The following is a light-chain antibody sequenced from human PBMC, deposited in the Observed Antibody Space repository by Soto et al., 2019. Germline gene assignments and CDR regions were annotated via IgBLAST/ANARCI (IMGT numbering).Light chain of an antibody. CDR1: QSINSQ. CDR3: QHYNAFPYT. Sequence: DIQMTQSPSTLSASVGDRVTITCRASQSINSQLAWYQRKPGKAPNLLIDDASTLESGVPSRFSGSGSGTEFTLTISSLLPDDSATYYCQHYNAFPYTFGQGTTLEIK. CDR2: DAS. V-gene: IGKV1-5*01. J-gene: IGKJ2*01.